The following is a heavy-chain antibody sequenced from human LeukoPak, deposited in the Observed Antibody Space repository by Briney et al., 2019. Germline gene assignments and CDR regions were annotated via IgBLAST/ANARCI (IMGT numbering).Heavy chain of an antibody. D-gene: IGHD6-13*01. CDR3: ARGRVTSSWYYFDY. CDR2: INTDGSSP. CDR1: GFTFSSYW. Sequence: GGSLRLSCAASGFTFSSYWMHWVRQAPGKGLVWVSRINTDGSSPTYVDSVKGRFTISRGNAKNTLYLQINSLRAEDTAVYYCARGRVTSSWYYFDYWGQGALVTVSS. V-gene: IGHV3-74*01. J-gene: IGHJ4*02.